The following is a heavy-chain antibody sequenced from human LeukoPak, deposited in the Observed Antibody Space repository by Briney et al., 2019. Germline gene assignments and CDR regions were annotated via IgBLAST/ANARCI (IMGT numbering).Heavy chain of an antibody. CDR1: GYTFTGYY. CDR3: ARGSSIHVLLYHYYYMDV. V-gene: IGHV1-2*02. CDR2: INPSSGRT. Sequence: GASVEVSCKASGYTFTGYYMHWVRQAPGQGLEWMGWINPSSGRTNYAQNFQDRVAMTRDTSISTAYMELSSLRSDDTAVYYCARGSSIHVLLYHYYYMDVWGKGTTVAVSS. D-gene: IGHD2-2*01. J-gene: IGHJ6*03.